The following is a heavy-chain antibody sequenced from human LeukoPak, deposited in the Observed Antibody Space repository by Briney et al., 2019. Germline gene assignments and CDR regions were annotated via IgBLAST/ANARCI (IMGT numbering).Heavy chain of an antibody. CDR1: GFTVSSNY. Sequence: GGPLRLSCAASGFTVSSNYMSWVRQAPGKGLEWVSVIYSGGSTYYADSVKGRFTISRDNSKNTLYLQMNGLRAADTAIYYCAKRVCSSVSCPFDHWGQGTLVTVSS. D-gene: IGHD2-2*01. CDR2: IYSGGST. CDR3: AKRVCSSVSCPFDH. J-gene: IGHJ4*02. V-gene: IGHV3-66*01.